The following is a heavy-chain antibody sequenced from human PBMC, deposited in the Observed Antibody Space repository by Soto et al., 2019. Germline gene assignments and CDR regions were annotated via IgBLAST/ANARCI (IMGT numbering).Heavy chain of an antibody. CDR1: GFTFSSYA. D-gene: IGHD3-22*01. CDR3: AKGQYYYDSSGYYYFDY. J-gene: IGHJ4*02. CDR2: ISGSGGST. Sequence: XGALRVSCSASGFTFSSYAMSWVRQAPGKGLEWVSAISGSGGSTYYADSVKGRFTISRDNSKNTLYLQMNSLRAEDTAVYYCAKGQYYYDSSGYYYFDYWGQGTLVTVSS. V-gene: IGHV3-23*01.